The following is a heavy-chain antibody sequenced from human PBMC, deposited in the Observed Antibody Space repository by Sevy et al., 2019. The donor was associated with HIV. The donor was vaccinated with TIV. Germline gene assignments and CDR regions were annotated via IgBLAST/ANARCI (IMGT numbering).Heavy chain of an antibody. Sequence: GGSLRLSCAASGFTFGSYAMHGVRQAPGKGLEWVAVIWYEGSNQYYAASLKGRFTVSRDNSKNTLYLQMNSLRVEDTAVYYCAKKGWYGYNIPIDYWGQGTLVTVSS. J-gene: IGHJ4*02. CDR2: IWYEGSNQ. CDR3: AKKGWYGYNIPIDY. CDR1: GFTFGSYA. V-gene: IGHV3-33*06. D-gene: IGHD2-15*01.